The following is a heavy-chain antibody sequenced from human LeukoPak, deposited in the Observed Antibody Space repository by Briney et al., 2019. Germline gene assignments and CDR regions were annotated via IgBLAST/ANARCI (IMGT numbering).Heavy chain of an antibody. V-gene: IGHV4-34*01. D-gene: IGHD6-6*01. CDR3: ARASPFAARRKYNWFDP. CDR1: GGSFSGYY. CDR2: INHSGST. J-gene: IGHJ5*02. Sequence: SETLSLTCAVYGGSFSGYYWSWIRQPPGKGLEWIGEINHSGSTNYNPSLKSRVTISVDTSKNQFSLKLSFVTAADTAVYYCARASPFAARRKYNWFDPWGQGTLVTVSS.